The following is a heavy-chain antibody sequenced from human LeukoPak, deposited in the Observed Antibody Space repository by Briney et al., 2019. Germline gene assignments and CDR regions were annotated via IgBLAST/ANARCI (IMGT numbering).Heavy chain of an antibody. V-gene: IGHV1-8*02. D-gene: IGHD4-17*01. J-gene: IGHJ5*02. Sequence: GASVKVSCKASGYTFTSYDINWVRQATGQRLEWMGWMNPNSGNTDYAQKFQGRVTMTRNTSIRTAYMELSSLRSEDTAVYYCARGHSGYGDSSLDWFDPWGQGNLVTVSS. CDR2: MNPNSGNT. CDR1: GYTFTSYD. CDR3: ARGHSGYGDSSLDWFDP.